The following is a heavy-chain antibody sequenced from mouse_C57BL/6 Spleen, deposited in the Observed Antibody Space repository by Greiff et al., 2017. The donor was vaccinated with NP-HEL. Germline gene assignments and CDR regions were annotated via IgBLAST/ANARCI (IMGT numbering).Heavy chain of an antibody. CDR2: IYPGSGST. CDR1: GYTFTSYW. D-gene: IGHD2-5*01. Sequence: QVQLQQPGAELVKPGASVKMSCKASGYTFTSYWITWVKQRPGQGLEWIGDIYPGSGSTNYNEKFKSKATLTVDTSSSTAYMQLSSLTSEDSAVYSCARSLYYSNSAWFAYWGQGTLVTVSA. V-gene: IGHV1-55*01. J-gene: IGHJ3*01. CDR3: ARSLYYSNSAWFAY.